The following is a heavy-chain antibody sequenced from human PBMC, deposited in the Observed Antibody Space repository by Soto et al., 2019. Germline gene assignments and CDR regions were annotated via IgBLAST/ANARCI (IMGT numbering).Heavy chain of an antibody. Sequence: QITLKESGPTLVKPTQTLTLTCTFSGFSLSTSGVGVGWIRQPPGKALEWLALIYWDDDKRYSPSLKSRLTITKDTSKNQVVLTMTNMDPVDTATYYCAHRRRGSSWYLTPNAFDIWGHGTMVTVSS. J-gene: IGHJ3*02. CDR2: IYWDDDK. V-gene: IGHV2-5*02. CDR1: GFSLSTSGVG. D-gene: IGHD6-13*01. CDR3: AHRRRGSSWYLTPNAFDI.